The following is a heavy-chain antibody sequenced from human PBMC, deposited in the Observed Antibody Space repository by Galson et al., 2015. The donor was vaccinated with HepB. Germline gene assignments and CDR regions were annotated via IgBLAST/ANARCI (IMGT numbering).Heavy chain of an antibody. Sequence: SLRLSCAVSGITFSGYAMYWVRQAPGKGLEWVAVISYDASNKYYADSVKGRFTISRDNSKNTLYLQMNSLRDEDTAVYYCARGAPPDYWGQGTLVTVSS. V-gene: IGHV3-30*04. CDR2: ISYDASNK. D-gene: IGHD1-26*01. J-gene: IGHJ4*02. CDR1: GITFSGYA. CDR3: ARGAPPDY.